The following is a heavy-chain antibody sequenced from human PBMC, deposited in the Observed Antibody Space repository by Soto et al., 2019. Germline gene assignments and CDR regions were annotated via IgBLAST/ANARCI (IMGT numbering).Heavy chain of an antibody. CDR1: GFTFSTYA. D-gene: IGHD3-16*01. J-gene: IGHJ4*02. CDR3: AKQLRGSDVFDN. Sequence: EVQLLESGGGLVQPGGSLRLSCAASGFTFSTYAMSWVRQAPGKGPEWVSAISGSGGTTYYADSVKGRFTLSRDTSKDTLYLQMNSLRAEDTALYFCAKQLRGSDVFDNCGQGTQVTVS. CDR2: ISGSGGTT. V-gene: IGHV3-23*01.